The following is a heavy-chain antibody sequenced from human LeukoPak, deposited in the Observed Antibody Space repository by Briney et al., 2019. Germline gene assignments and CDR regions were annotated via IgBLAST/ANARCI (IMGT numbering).Heavy chain of an antibody. CDR2: IWYDGSNK. CDR3: ARDRTRDCSGGGCYRHYFDY. D-gene: IGHD2-15*01. J-gene: IGHJ4*02. CDR1: GFTFSSYG. Sequence: GGSLRLSCAASGFTFSSYGMHWVRQAPGKGLEWVAIIWYDGSNKYYADSVRSRFTISRDNSKNTLYLQMNSLRAEDTAMYYCARDRTRDCSGGGCYRHYFDYWGQGTLVTVSS. V-gene: IGHV3-33*08.